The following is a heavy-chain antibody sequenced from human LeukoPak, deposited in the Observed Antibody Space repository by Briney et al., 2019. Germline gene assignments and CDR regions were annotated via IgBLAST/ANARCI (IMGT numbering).Heavy chain of an antibody. Sequence: SETLSLTCTVSGYSISSGYYWGWIWQPPGKGLEWIGSIYHSGSTYYNPSLKSRVTISVDTSKNQFSLKLSSVTAADTAVYYCARHDFWSGYPTDYWGQGTLVTVSS. CDR3: ARHDFWSGYPTDY. CDR2: IYHSGST. D-gene: IGHD3-3*01. J-gene: IGHJ4*02. V-gene: IGHV4-38-2*02. CDR1: GYSISSGYY.